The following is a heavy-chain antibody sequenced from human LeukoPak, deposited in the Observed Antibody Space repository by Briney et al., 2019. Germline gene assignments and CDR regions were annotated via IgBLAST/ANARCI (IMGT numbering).Heavy chain of an antibody. D-gene: IGHD1-26*01. J-gene: IGHJ4*02. CDR1: GFTFSSYE. CDR2: ISSSGRTI. V-gene: IGHV3-48*03. CDR3: AREKGYSGSYYGSYYFDH. Sequence: GGSLRLSCAASGFTFSSYEMNWVRQAPGKGLEWVSYISSSGRTIYYADSVKGRFTISRDNAKNSLYLQMNSLRAEDTAVYYCAREKGYSGSYYGSYYFDHWGQGTLVTVSS.